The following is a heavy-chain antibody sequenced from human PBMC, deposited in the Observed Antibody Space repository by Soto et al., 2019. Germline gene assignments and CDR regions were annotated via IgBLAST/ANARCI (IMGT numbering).Heavy chain of an antibody. CDR1: GYTLTELS. J-gene: IGHJ3*02. CDR3: ATSYSSGYLDAFDI. D-gene: IGHD3-22*01. Sequence: ASVKVSCKVSGYTLTELSMHWVRQAPGKGLEWMGGFDPEDGETIYAQKFQGRVTMTEDTSTDAAYMELSSLRSEDTAVYYCATSYSSGYLDAFDIWGQGTMVTVSS. V-gene: IGHV1-24*01. CDR2: FDPEDGET.